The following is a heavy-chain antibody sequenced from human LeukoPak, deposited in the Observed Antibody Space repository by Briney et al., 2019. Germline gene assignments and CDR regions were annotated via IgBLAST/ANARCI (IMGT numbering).Heavy chain of an antibody. D-gene: IGHD1-20*01. CDR3: ARLIIVTGSRFDY. CDR1: GYSISSGYY. CDR2: IYHSGST. V-gene: IGHV4-38-2*01. J-gene: IGHJ4*02. Sequence: SETLSLTCAVSGYSISSGYYWGWIRQPPGKGLEWIGSIYHSGSTYYHPSLKSRVTISVDTSKNQFSLKLSSVTAADTAVYYCARLIIVTGSRFDYWGQGTPVTVSS.